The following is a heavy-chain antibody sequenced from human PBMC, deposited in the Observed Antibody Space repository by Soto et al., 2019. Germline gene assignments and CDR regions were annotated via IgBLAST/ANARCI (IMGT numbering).Heavy chain of an antibody. J-gene: IGHJ5*02. D-gene: IGHD1-26*01. Sequence: QITLKESGPTLVKPTQTLTLTCTFSGFSLSTSGVGVGWIRQPPGKALEWLALIYWDDDKRYSPSLKSRLTXTMXTSKNQVVLTMTNMDPVDTATYYCAHWDGKAVFDPWGQGTLVTVSS. CDR3: AHWDGKAVFDP. CDR2: IYWDDDK. CDR1: GFSLSTSGVG. V-gene: IGHV2-5*02.